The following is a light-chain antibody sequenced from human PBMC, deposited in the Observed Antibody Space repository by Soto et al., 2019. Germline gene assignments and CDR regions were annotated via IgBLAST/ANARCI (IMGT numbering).Light chain of an antibody. CDR2: GAS. Sequence: EIVLTQSPGTLSLSPGARAPLSCRASQSIRSHYLAWYQQKPGQAPRLLIYGASSRATGIPDRFSGSGSGTDFTLTISSLEPEDFAVYYCQQRSNWPLTFGQGTRLEIK. V-gene: IGKV3D-20*02. J-gene: IGKJ5*01. CDR3: QQRSNWPLT. CDR1: QSIRSHY.